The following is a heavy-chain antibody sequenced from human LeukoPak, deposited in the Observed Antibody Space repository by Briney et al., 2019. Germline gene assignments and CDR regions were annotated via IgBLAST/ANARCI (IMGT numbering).Heavy chain of an antibody. Sequence: SGESLTLSCAASGFTFSSYAMSWVRHAPGEGLEWVSAISGSGGSTYYADSVKGRFTISRDNSKNTLYLQMNSLRAEDTAVYYCAKYEASLKFDWSLFDYWGQGTLVTVSS. CDR1: GFTFSSYA. CDR2: ISGSGGST. V-gene: IGHV3-23*01. CDR3: AKYEASLKFDWSLFDY. D-gene: IGHD3-9*01. J-gene: IGHJ4*02.